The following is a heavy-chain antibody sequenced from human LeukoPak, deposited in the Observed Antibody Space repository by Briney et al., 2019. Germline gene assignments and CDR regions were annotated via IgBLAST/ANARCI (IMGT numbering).Heavy chain of an antibody. Sequence: ASVKVSCKASGYTFTGYYMHWVRQAPGQGLEWMGWINPNSGGTNYAQKFQGRVTMTRDTSISTAYMELSRLRSDDTAVYYCARNKDYDSSGYYYYFDYWGQGTLVTVSS. J-gene: IGHJ4*02. CDR3: ARNKDYDSSGYYYYFDY. CDR2: INPNSGGT. CDR1: GYTFTGYY. V-gene: IGHV1-2*02. D-gene: IGHD3-22*01.